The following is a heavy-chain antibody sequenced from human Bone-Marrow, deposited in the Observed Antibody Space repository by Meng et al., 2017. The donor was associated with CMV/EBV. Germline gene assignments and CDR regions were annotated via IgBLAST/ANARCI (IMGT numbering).Heavy chain of an antibody. CDR1: GFTFSNAW. J-gene: IGHJ4*02. Sequence: GESLKISCAASGFTFSNAWMSWVRQAPGKGLEWVGRIKSKADGGTTDYAAPVKGRFTISRDDSKNTLYLQMNSLKTEDTAVYYCTTGPYYDLWSGYSNFDYWGQGTLVTVSS. D-gene: IGHD3-3*01. CDR3: TTGPYYDLWSGYSNFDY. CDR2: IKSKADGGTT. V-gene: IGHV3-15*01.